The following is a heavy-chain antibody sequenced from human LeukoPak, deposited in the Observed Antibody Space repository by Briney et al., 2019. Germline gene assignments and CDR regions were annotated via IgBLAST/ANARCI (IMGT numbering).Heavy chain of an antibody. J-gene: IGHJ4*02. V-gene: IGHV3-23*01. Sequence: PGGSLRLSRAASGFSFSSYALSWVRQTPGKGLEWVSFISGSGGGTYYADSVKGRFTISRDNSKDTLYLQMNSLRAEDTAVYYCAKVGVTGTKFFDYWGQGTLVTVSS. CDR1: GFSFSSYA. CDR2: ISGSGGGT. D-gene: IGHD1/OR15-1a*01. CDR3: AKVGVTGTKFFDY.